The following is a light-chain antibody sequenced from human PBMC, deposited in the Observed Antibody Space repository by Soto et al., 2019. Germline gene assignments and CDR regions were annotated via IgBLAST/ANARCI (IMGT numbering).Light chain of an antibody. CDR1: QSISSY. CDR2: KAS. V-gene: IGKV1-39*01. J-gene: IGKJ5*01. CDR3: QQRSNWPPIT. Sequence: DIQMTQSPSSLSASVGDRVTITCRASQSISSYLNWYQQKPGKAPKLLIYKASSLESGVPSRFSGSGFGTEFTLTISSLEPEDLAVYYCQQRSNWPPITFGQGTRLEIK.